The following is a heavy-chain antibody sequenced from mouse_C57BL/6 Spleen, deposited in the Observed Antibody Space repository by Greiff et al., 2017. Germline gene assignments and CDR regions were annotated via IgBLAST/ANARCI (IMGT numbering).Heavy chain of an antibody. V-gene: IGHV6-3*01. CDR2: IRLKSDNYAT. CDR3: TAYCGSSYGGWYFEV. Sequence: DVLLVESGGGLVQPGGSMKLSCVASGFTFSNYWMNWVRQSPEKGLEWVAQIRLKSDNYATHYAESVKGRFTITRDDSKSSVYRQMNNLRAEDAGIYFCTAYCGSSYGGWYFEVGGTGATVTVSS. J-gene: IGHJ1*03. D-gene: IGHD1-1*01. CDR1: GFTFSNYW.